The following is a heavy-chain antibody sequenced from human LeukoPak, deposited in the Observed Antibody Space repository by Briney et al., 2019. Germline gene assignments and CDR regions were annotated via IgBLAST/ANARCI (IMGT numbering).Heavy chain of an antibody. CDR3: AKILGSGVWYGFDI. CDR1: GGSIGGYY. V-gene: IGHV4-4*09. D-gene: IGHD2-21*01. J-gene: IGHJ3*02. Sequence: SETLSLTCTVSGGSIGGYYWSWIRQSPGKGLEWIGYIYTTRRTNYNPSLKSRVTISVDTSKNQFSLKLNSVTAADTAVYYCAKILGSGVWYGFDIWGQGTMVTVSS. CDR2: IYTTRRT.